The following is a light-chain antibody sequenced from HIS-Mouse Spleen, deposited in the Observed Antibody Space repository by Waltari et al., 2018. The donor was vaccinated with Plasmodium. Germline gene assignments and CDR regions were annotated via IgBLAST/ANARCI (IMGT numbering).Light chain of an antibody. CDR3: QSADSSGTPNWV. J-gene: IGLJ3*02. V-gene: IGLV3-25*03. Sequence: SYELTQPPSVSVSPGQTARITCSGDALPKHYAYWYQQKPGQAPVLVIYKDSERPSGIPERLPGASSGTTVTLTIRGVQAEDEADYYCQSADSSGTPNWVFGGGTKLTVL. CDR1: ALPKHY. CDR2: KDS.